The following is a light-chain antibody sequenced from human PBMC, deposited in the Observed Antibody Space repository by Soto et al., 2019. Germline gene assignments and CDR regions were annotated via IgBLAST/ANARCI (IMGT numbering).Light chain of an antibody. CDR3: QRDY. V-gene: IGKV3-20*01. J-gene: IGKJ2*01. CDR2: ATS. Sequence: EIVLTQSPGTLSLSPGERATLSCRASQSISTNTLAWYQHRPGQAPRLLIYATSSRATGIPDRFSGSGSGTDFTLTISRLEPEDFAVYYCQRDYFCQGTRLEIK. CDR1: QSISTNT.